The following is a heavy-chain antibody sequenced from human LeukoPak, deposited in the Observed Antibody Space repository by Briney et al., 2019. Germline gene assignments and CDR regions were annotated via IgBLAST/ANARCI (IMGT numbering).Heavy chain of an antibody. J-gene: IGHJ4*02. CDR3: ARGASHNFDY. V-gene: IGHV4-59*11. Sequence: SETLSLTCTVSGGSISSHYWSWIRQPPGKGLEWIGYIYYSGSTNYNPSLKSRVTISVDTSKNQFSLQLNSVTPEDTAVYYCARGASHNFDYWGQGTLVTVSS. CDR2: IYYSGST. D-gene: IGHD2-21*01. CDR1: GGSISSHY.